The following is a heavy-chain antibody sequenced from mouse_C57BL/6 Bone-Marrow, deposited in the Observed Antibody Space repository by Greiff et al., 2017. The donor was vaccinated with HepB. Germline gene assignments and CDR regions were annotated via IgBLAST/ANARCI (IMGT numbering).Heavy chain of an antibody. CDR1: GYTFTSYW. D-gene: IGHD1-1*01. CDR3: ARRGYGSSWAWFAY. Sequence: QVQLQQPGAELVKPGASVKLSCKASGYTFTSYWMQWVKQRPGQGLEWIGEIDPSDSSTNYNQKFKGKATLTVDTSSSTAYMQLSSLTSEDSAVYYCARRGYGSSWAWFAYWGQGTLVTVSA. J-gene: IGHJ3*01. CDR2: IDPSDSST. V-gene: IGHV1-50*01.